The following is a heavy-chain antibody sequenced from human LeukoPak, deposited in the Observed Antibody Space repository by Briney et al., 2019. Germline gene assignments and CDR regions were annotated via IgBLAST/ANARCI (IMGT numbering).Heavy chain of an antibody. V-gene: IGHV1-69*04. J-gene: IGHJ6*02. CDR2: IIPILGIA. CDR3: VYSAAGLDYYYYYGMDV. CDR1: GGTFSSYA. D-gene: IGHD6-13*01. Sequence: GASVKVSCKASGGTFSSYAISWVRQAPGRGLEWMGRIIPILGIANYAQKFQGRVTITADKSTSTAYMELSSLRSEDTAVYYCVYSAAGLDYYYYYGMDVWGQGTTVTVSS.